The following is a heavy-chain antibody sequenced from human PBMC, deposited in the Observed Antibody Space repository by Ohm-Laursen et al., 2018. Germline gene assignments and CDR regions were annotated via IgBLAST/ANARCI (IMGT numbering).Heavy chain of an antibody. CDR2: INASFGNA. Sequence: SSVKVSCKASGDTFSSYAISWVRQAPGQGLEWMGGINASFGNANYAQKFQGRVTITADESTSTAYMELSSLRSEDTAVYYCARAPDYGGNSGGFDPWGQGTLVTVSS. CDR3: ARAPDYGGNSGGFDP. CDR1: GDTFSSYA. D-gene: IGHD4-23*01. V-gene: IGHV1-69*01. J-gene: IGHJ5*02.